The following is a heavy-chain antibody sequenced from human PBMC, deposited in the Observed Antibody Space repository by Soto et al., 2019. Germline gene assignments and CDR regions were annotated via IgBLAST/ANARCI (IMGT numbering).Heavy chain of an antibody. CDR1: GGSFSGYY. V-gene: IGHV4-34*01. CDR2: INHSGST. CDR3: ARGSLPIHYNWFDP. Sequence: QVQLQQWGAGLLKPSETLSLTCAVYGGSFSGYYWSWIRQPPGKGLEWIGEINHSGSTNYNPSLKSRVTISVDTSKNQFSLKLSSVTAADTAVYYCARGSLPIHYNWFDPWGQGTLVTVSS. D-gene: IGHD2-21*01. J-gene: IGHJ5*02.